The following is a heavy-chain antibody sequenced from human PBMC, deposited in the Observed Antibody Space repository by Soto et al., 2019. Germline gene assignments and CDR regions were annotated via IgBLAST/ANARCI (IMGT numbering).Heavy chain of an antibody. CDR1: GGSFSGYY. Sequence: PSETLSLTCAVYGGSFSGYYWSWIRQPPGKGLEWIGEINHSGSTNYNPSLKIRVTISVDTSKNQFSLKLSSVTAADTAVYYCARGSVRGVIHYWGQGTLVTVSS. CDR2: INHSGST. D-gene: IGHD3-10*01. V-gene: IGHV4-34*01. CDR3: ARGSVRGVIHY. J-gene: IGHJ4*02.